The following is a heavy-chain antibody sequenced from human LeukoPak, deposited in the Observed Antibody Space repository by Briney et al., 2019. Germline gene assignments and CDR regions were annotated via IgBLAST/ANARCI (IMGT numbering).Heavy chain of an antibody. V-gene: IGHV3-64*01. CDR2: ISSNGGST. CDR3: ARAGGLLMDV. CDR1: GFTFSSYA. Sequence: GGSLRLSCAASGFTFSSYAMHWVRQAPWKGLEYVSAISSNGGSTYYANSVKGRFTISRDNSKNTLYLQMGSLRAEDMAVYYCARAGGLLMDVWGQGTTVTVSS. D-gene: IGHD3-10*01. J-gene: IGHJ6*02.